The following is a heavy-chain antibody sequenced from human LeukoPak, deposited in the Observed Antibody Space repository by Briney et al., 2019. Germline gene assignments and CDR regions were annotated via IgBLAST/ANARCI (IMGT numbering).Heavy chain of an antibody. CDR3: TREKGYRYGFNYYNYMDV. Sequence: GGSLRLSCAASGFAFSTYPMHWVHQAPGTGLEWVTVISFDGTNKYYADSVKGRFTVSRDNSKNTLFLQMNSLRAEVTAVYYCTREKGYRYGFNYYNYMDVWGKGTTVTVSS. CDR1: GFAFSTYP. J-gene: IGHJ6*03. V-gene: IGHV3-30*04. D-gene: IGHD5-18*01. CDR2: ISFDGTNK.